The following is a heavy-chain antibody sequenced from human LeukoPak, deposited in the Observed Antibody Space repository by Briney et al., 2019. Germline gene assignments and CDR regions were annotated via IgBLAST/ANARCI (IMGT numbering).Heavy chain of an antibody. J-gene: IGHJ6*03. V-gene: IGHV1-46*01. Sequence: ASVKVSCKASGYTFTSYYMHWVRQAPGQGLEWMGIINPSGGSTSYAQKFQGRVTMTRDMSTSTVYMELSSLSSEDTAVYYCAREGYCSSTSCYQIHYYMDVWGKGTTVTVSS. CDR3: AREGYCSSTSCYQIHYYMDV. CDR2: INPSGGST. CDR1: GYTFTSYY. D-gene: IGHD2-2*01.